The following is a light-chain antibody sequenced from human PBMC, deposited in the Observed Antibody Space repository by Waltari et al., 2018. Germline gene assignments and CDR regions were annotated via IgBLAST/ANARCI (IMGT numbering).Light chain of an antibody. CDR2: AAS. Sequence: DIQMTQSPSSVSASVGDRVTITCRASQGFSSWLAWYQQKPGKAPKLLIYAASSLQSGVPSRFSGSGSATDFRLTIRGLQPEDFATYYCQQANSFPWTFGQGTKVEIK. CDR1: QGFSSW. V-gene: IGKV1-12*01. CDR3: QQANSFPWT. J-gene: IGKJ1*01.